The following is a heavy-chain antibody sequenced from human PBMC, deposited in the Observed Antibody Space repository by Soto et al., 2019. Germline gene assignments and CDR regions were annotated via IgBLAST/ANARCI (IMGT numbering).Heavy chain of an antibody. CDR3: AKDTGPN. CDR2: ISWNSNTI. CDR1: GFTFDNYA. J-gene: IGHJ4*02. V-gene: IGHV3-9*01. Sequence: GGSLRLSCAASGFTFDNYAMHWVRQAPGKGLEWVSGISWNSNTIAYADPVKGRFTISRDNAKNSLYLQMNSLRAEDTAFYYCAKDTGPNWGQGTLVTVSS.